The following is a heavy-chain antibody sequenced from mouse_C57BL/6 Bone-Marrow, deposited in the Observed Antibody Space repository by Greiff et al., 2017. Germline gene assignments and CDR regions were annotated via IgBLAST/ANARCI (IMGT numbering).Heavy chain of an antibody. V-gene: IGHV3-6*01. D-gene: IGHD2-4*01. CDR2: ISYDGSN. J-gene: IGHJ4*01. CDR3: ARGIDYDGADY. CDR1: GYSITSGYY. Sequence: ESGPGLVKPSQSLSLTCSVTGYSITSGYYWNWIRQFPGNKLEWMGYISYDGSNNYNPSLKNRISITRDTAKNQFFLKLNSVTTEDTATYYCARGIDYDGADYWGQGTSVTVSS.